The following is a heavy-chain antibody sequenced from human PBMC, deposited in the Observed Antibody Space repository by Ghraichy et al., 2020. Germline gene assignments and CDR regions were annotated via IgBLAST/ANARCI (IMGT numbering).Heavy chain of an antibody. V-gene: IGHV3-66*04. D-gene: IGHD6-19*01. J-gene: IGHJ3*01. Sequence: GGSLRLSCAASGFSVSNLYMSWVRQAPGKGLEWVSTIYKGGATFYVDSVKGRFVIHRDSSKNTLFLQMNDLRGEDSSTYYCVRRNPDWLGAFDLWGQGTTVTVSS. CDR1: GFSVSNLY. CDR3: VRRNPDWLGAFDL. CDR2: IYKGGAT.